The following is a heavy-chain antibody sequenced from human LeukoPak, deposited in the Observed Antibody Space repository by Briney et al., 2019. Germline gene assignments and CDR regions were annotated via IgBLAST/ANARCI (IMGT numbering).Heavy chain of an antibody. CDR1: GGSISSYY. D-gene: IGHD6-19*01. CDR2: TYTIGST. CDR3: ARGGSGWYGNYFDY. Sequence: SETLSLTCTVSGGSISSYYWSWIRQPAGKGLEWIGRTYTIGSTNYNPSLKSRVTMSVDTSKNQFSLKLSSVTAADTAVYYCARGGSGWYGNYFDYWGQGTLVTVSS. J-gene: IGHJ4*02. V-gene: IGHV4-4*07.